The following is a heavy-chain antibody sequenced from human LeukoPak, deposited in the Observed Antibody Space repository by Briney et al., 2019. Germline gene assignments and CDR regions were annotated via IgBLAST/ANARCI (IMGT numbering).Heavy chain of an antibody. J-gene: IGHJ4*02. Sequence: ASVKVFCNVSGYTLTELSMHWVRQAPGKGLEWMGGFDPEDGETIYAQKFQGRVTMTEDTSTDTAYMELSSLRSEDTAVYYCATDLGNTNPLDYWGQGTLVTVSS. V-gene: IGHV1-24*01. CDR3: ATDLGNTNPLDY. CDR1: GYTLTELS. D-gene: IGHD1-26*01. CDR2: FDPEDGET.